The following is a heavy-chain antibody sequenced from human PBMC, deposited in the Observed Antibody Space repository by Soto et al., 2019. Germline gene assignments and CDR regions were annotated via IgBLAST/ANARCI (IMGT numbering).Heavy chain of an antibody. J-gene: IGHJ5*02. D-gene: IGHD3-3*01. CDR1: GGSISSYY. CDR2: IYYSGST. Sequence: SETLSLTCTVSGGSISSYYWSWIRQTPGKGLEWIGYIYYSGSTNYNPSLKSRVTISVDTSKNQFSLKLSSVTAADTAVYYCARQVTYDFWSGYYYTNWFDPWGQGTLVTVS. CDR3: ARQVTYDFWSGYYYTNWFDP. V-gene: IGHV4-59*08.